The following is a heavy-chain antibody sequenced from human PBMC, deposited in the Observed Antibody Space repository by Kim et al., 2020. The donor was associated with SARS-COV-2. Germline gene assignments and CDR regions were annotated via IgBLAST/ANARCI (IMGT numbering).Heavy chain of an antibody. D-gene: IGHD6-19*01. J-gene: IGHJ4*02. CDR3: ARDRQWLGLRFDY. V-gene: IGHV3-11*04. Sequence: FADSMKGRVTITRDKAKNTLYLQRNSLGDEDTAVYYCARDRQWLGLRFDYWGQGTLVTVSS.